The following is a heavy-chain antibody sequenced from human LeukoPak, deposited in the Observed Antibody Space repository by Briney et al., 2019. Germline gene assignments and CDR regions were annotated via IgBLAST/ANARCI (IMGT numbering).Heavy chain of an antibody. V-gene: IGHV3-11*04. Sequence: GGSLRLSCAASGFTFSDYYMSWIRQAPGKGLEWVSYISSSSSPIFYADSVKGRFTISRDNAKNSLYLQMNSLRAEDTAVYYCARSGYCTSTSCLNGRGAFDIWGQGTMVTVSS. D-gene: IGHD2-2*01. J-gene: IGHJ3*02. CDR1: GFTFSDYY. CDR2: ISSSSSPI. CDR3: ARSGYCTSTSCLNGRGAFDI.